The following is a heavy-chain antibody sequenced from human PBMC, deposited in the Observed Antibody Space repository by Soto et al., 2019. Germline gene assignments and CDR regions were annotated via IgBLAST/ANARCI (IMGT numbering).Heavy chain of an antibody. D-gene: IGHD1-1*01. J-gene: IGHJ4*02. V-gene: IGHV3-21*01. Sequence: KPXGSLRLSCAASGXTVSSYRMDWVRQAPGKGLELVSSISSSSSYIYYADSVKGLFNIYRDNANNSLYLQMNSLRAEHTPVYYCERDLRLWWNAKGRYYFDYWGQGTLVTVSS. CDR3: ERDLRLWWNAKGRYYFDY. CDR1: GXTVSSYR. CDR2: ISSSSSYI.